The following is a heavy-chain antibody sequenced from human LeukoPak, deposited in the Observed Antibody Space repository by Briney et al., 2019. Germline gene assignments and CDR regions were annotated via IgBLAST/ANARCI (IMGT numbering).Heavy chain of an antibody. CDR1: GFTFSSYA. V-gene: IGHV3-23*01. CDR2: ISGSSGAT. D-gene: IGHD1-26*01. Sequence: PGGSLRLSCAASGFTFSSYAMSWVRQAPGKGLEWVSVISGSSGATYYADTVKGRFAISRDNSKNTLYLQKNSLRAEDTAVYYCARDRTSGVGATMADYWGQGTLVTVSS. J-gene: IGHJ4*02. CDR3: ARDRTSGVGATMADY.